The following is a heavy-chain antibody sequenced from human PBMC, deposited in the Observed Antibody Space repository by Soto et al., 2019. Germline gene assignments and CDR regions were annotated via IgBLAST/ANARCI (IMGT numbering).Heavy chain of an antibody. J-gene: IGHJ5*02. D-gene: IGHD6-25*01. CDR1: GGTFSSYT. Sequence: QVQLVQSGAEVKKPGSSVKVSCKASGGTFSSYTISWVRQAPGQGLEWMGRIIPILGIANYAQKFQGRVTITADKSTSTAYMELSSLRSEDTAVYYCARDQSGWEQRPDWFDPWGQGTLVTVSS. CDR3: ARDQSGWEQRPDWFDP. V-gene: IGHV1-69*08. CDR2: IIPILGIA.